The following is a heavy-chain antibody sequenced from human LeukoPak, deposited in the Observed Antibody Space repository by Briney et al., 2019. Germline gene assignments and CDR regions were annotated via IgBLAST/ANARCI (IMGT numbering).Heavy chain of an antibody. J-gene: IGHJ5*02. CDR3: ARSRLRFLEWSYGYNWFDP. Sequence: ASVKVSCKASGYTFTSCYMHWVRQAPGQGLEWMGWMNPNSGNTGYAQKFQGRVTITRNTSISTAYMELSSLRSEDTAVYYCARSRLRFLEWSYGYNWFDPWGQGTLVTVSS. D-gene: IGHD3-3*01. CDR2: MNPNSGNT. V-gene: IGHV1-8*03. CDR1: GYTFTSCY.